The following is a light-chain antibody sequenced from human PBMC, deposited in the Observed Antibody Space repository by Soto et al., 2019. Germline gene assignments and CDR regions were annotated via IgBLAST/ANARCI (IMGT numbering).Light chain of an antibody. V-gene: IGLV2-14*01. J-gene: IGLJ2*01. CDR1: SSDVGGYNY. Sequence: QSALTQPASVSGSPGQSITISCTGTSSDVGGYNYVSWYQQHPGKAPKLMIYDVSNRPSGVSNRFSGSKSGNTASLTISGLQAEDEADYYCGSYTISSPHVVFGGGTKLTVL. CDR3: GSYTISSPHVV. CDR2: DVS.